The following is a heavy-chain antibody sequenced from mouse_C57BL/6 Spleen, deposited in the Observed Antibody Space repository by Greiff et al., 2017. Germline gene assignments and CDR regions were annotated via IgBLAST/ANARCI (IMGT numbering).Heavy chain of an antibody. CDR1: GFNITDYS. V-gene: IGHV14-1*01. CDR3: INFLYYGSSPGY. CDR2: IDPEDGDT. D-gene: IGHD1-1*01. J-gene: IGHJ2*01. Sequence: VQLQQSGAELVRPGASVKLSCTASGFNITDYSMHWVKQRPGQGLEWIGRIDPEDGDTEYAPKFQGKATLTADTSSNSASLQLSSLTSEDTVVYYCINFLYYGSSPGYWGQGTTLTVSS.